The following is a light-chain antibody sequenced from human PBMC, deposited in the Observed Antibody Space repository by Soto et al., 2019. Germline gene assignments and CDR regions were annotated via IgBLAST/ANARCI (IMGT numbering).Light chain of an antibody. CDR3: SSYASTRKI. V-gene: IGLV2-14*03. CDR2: DVS. CDR1: SSDIGDYNF. J-gene: IGLJ2*01. Sequence: QSALTQPASVSGSPGQSITISCTGTSSDIGDYNFVSWYQQHPGKAPKLMIYDVSNRPSGVSNRFSGSKSGNTAFLTISGLQAEDEADYYCSSYASTRKIFGGGTKVTVL.